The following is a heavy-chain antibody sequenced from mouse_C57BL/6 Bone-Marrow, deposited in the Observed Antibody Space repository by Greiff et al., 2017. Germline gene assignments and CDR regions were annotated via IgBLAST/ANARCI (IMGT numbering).Heavy chain of an antibody. Sequence: QVQLQQSGPGLVQPSQSLSITCTVSGFSLTSYGVHWVRQSPGKGLEWLGVIWSGGSTDYNAAFLSRLSISKDNSKSQVFFKMNSLQADDTAIYYCAREEAYYDEDWFAYWGQGTLVTVSA. CDR2: IWSGGST. CDR3: AREEAYYDEDWFAY. D-gene: IGHD2-4*01. V-gene: IGHV2-2*01. CDR1: GFSLTSYG. J-gene: IGHJ3*01.